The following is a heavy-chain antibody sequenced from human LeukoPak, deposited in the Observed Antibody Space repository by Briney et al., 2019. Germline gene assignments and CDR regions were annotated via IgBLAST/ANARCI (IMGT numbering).Heavy chain of an antibody. J-gene: IGHJ6*03. CDR3: ARDLFGFGELLSNYYYYYMDV. V-gene: IGHV3-11*01. Sequence: GGSLRLSCAASGFTFSDYYMSWIRQAPGKGLEWVSYMSSSGSTIYYADSVKGRFTISRDNRKNSLYLQMNSLRAEDTAVYYCARDLFGFGELLSNYYYYYMDVWGKGTTVTISS. CDR1: GFTFSDYY. CDR2: MSSSGSTI. D-gene: IGHD3-10*01.